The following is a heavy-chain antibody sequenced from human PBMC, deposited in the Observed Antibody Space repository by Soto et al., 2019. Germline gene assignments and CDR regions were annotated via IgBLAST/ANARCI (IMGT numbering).Heavy chain of an antibody. CDR2: ISGSGGST. Sequence: EVQLLESGGGLVQPGGSLRLSCAASGFTFSSYAMSWVRQAPGKGLEWVSAISGSGGSTYYADSVKGRFTISRDNSKNPLYLQRNSLRAEDTAVYYCAKDRRSSRGTGPFDYWGQGTLVTVSS. CDR3: AKDRRSSRGTGPFDY. V-gene: IGHV3-23*01. J-gene: IGHJ4*02. CDR1: GFTFSSYA. D-gene: IGHD2-15*01.